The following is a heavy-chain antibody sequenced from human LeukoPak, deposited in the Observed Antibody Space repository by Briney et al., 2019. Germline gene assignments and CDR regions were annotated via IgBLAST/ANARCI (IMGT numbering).Heavy chain of an antibody. CDR1: GGSFSGYY. V-gene: IGHV4-34*01. CDR3: ARGRPPRAAFGI. CDR2: INHSGST. J-gene: IGHJ3*02. Sequence: TSETLSLTCAVYGGSFSGYYWSWIRQPPGKGLEWIGEINHSGSTNYNPSLKSRVTISVDTSKNQFSLKLSSVTAADTAVYYCARGRPPRAAFGIWGQGTMVTVSS.